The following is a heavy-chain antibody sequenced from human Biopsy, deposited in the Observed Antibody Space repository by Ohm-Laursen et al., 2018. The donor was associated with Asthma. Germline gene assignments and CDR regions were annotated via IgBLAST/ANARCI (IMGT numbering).Heavy chain of an antibody. D-gene: IGHD3-22*01. J-gene: IGHJ4*01. CDR3: AKSADYYDRTDYLDF. CDR2: ISWNSGNI. Sequence: SLRLSCAASGFSFDDCAMHWVRQAPGKGLEWVSSISWNSGNIDYAVSVKGRFTISRDNAKNSLYLQMQSLRPEDTAFYYCAKSADYYDRTDYLDFWGRGTLVTVSS. CDR1: GFSFDDCA. V-gene: IGHV3-9*01.